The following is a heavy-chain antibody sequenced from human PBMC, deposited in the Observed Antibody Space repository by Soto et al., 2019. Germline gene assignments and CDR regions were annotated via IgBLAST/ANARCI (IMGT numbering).Heavy chain of an antibody. V-gene: IGHV1-69*13. Sequence: AASVKVSCKASGGTFSSYAISWVRQAPGQGLEWMGGIIPIFGTANYAQKFQGRVTITADESTSTAYMELSSLRSEDTAVYYCARDLGYSYGHVLHYWGQGTLVTVSS. CDR2: IIPIFGTA. CDR1: GGTFSSYA. D-gene: IGHD5-18*01. CDR3: ARDLGYSYGHVLHY. J-gene: IGHJ4*02.